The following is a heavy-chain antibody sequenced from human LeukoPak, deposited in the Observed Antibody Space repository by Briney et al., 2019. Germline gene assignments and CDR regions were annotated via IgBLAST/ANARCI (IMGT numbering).Heavy chain of an antibody. CDR3: LRGPRIAVALLHQ. D-gene: IGHD6-19*01. CDR2: ISSSSSYI. V-gene: IGHV3-21*04. CDR1: GFTFSNYN. J-gene: IGHJ1*01. Sequence: GGSLRLSCAASGFTFSNYNMNWIRQAPGKGLEWVSSISSSSSYIYYADSVKGRFTISSDNAKNSLYLQMNSLRAEDTAVYYCLRGPRIAVALLHQWGQGNLLTVSS.